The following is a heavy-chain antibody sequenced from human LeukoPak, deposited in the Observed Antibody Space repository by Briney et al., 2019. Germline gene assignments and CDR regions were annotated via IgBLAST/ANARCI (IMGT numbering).Heavy chain of an antibody. CDR1: GFTFSSYA. D-gene: IGHD3-10*01. CDR2: ISDSGGST. J-gene: IGHJ4*02. Sequence: GSVRLSCAASGFTFSSYAMSWVRQAPGKGLEWVAAISDSGGSTYYADSVMGRFTISRDNSKNTLYLQMNSLRAEDTAVYYCAKDLQRITMVRGVFDYWGQGTLVTVSS. CDR3: AKDLQRITMVRGVFDY. V-gene: IGHV3-23*01.